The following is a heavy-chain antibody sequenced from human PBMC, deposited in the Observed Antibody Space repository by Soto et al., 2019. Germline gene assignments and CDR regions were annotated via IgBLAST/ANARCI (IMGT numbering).Heavy chain of an antibody. J-gene: IGHJ6*02. V-gene: IGHV4-34*01. CDR2: INHSGST. Sequence: PSETLSLTCAVYGGSFSGYYWSWIRQPPGKGLEWIGEINHSGSTNYNPSLKSRVTISVDTSKNQFSLKLSSVTAADTAVYYCARDFGGYCSGGSCYSSFGGAKVRMDVWGQGTTVTVSS. D-gene: IGHD2-15*01. CDR1: GGSFSGYY. CDR3: ARDFGGYCSGGSCYSSFGGAKVRMDV.